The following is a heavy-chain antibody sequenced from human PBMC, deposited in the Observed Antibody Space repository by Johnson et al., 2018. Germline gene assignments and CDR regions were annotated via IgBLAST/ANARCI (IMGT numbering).Heavy chain of an antibody. CDR1: GFTFINYV. Sequence: VQLVQSGGGLVQPGGSLRLSCVVSGFTFINYVMNWVRQAPGKGLEWISVLSESGGSTYYADSVKGRFTNSRDDSKKTLLLQMGGLRDGDTAVYYCATGHYPDGSTYSQHWGEGTLVTVSS. J-gene: IGHJ1*01. CDR2: LSESGGST. D-gene: IGHD3-10*01. V-gene: IGHV3-23*04. CDR3: ATGHYPDGSTYSQH.